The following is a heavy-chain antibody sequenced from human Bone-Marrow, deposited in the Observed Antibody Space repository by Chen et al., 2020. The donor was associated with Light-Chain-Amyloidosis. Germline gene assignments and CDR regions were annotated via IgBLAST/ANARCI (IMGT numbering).Heavy chain of an antibody. CDR1: GSTFSHAW. CDR3: TTLGQGTFHI. J-gene: IGHJ3*02. Sequence: EVQLVESGGGLVKPGGYLTLSCAAGSTFSHAWMSWVRQAPGKGLEWVGRIKKKADGGTTESAAPVKGRFTISRDDSKNTLYLQMNSLKTEDTAVYYCTTLGQGTFHIWGQGTMVTVSS. V-gene: IGHV3-15*01. CDR2: IKKKADGGTT. D-gene: IGHD3-10*01.